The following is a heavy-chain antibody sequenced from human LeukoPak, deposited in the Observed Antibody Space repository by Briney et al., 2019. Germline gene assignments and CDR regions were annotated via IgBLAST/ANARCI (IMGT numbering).Heavy chain of an antibody. CDR2: IYYSGST. CDR1: GGSISSSSYY. V-gene: IGHV4-39*01. D-gene: IGHD2-2*01. CDR3: ARLYIVVGNWFDP. J-gene: IGHJ5*02. Sequence: SETLSLTCTVSGGSISSSSYYWGWIRQPPGKGLEWIGSIYYSGSTYYNPSLKSRVTISVDTSKNQFSLKLSSVTAADTAVYYCARLYIVVGNWFDPWGQGTLVTVSS.